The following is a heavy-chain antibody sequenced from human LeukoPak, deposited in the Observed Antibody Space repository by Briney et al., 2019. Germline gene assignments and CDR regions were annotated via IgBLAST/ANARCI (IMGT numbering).Heavy chain of an antibody. V-gene: IGHV3-30-3*01. CDR1: GFTFSSYA. CDR3: AGHWTYYDDDYYGMDV. J-gene: IGHJ6*02. Sequence: GGSLRLSCAASGFTFSSYAMHWVRQAPGKRLEWVAVISYDGSNKYYADSVKGRFTISRDNSKNTLYLQMNSLRAEDTAVYYCAGHWTYYDDDYYGMDVWGQGTTVTVSS. D-gene: IGHD3-22*01. CDR2: ISYDGSNK.